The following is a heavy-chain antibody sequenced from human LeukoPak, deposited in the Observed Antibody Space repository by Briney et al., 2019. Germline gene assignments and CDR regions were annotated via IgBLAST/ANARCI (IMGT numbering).Heavy chain of an antibody. CDR3: ARDYYYDSSGYWNFDY. Sequence: ASVKVSCKASGYTFTGYYMHWVRQAPGQGLEWMGWINPNRGGTNYAQKFQGRVTMTRDTSISTAYMELSRLRSDDTAVYYCARDYYYDSSGYWNFDYWGQGTLVTVSS. CDR1: GYTFTGYY. J-gene: IGHJ4*02. D-gene: IGHD3-22*01. CDR2: INPNRGGT. V-gene: IGHV1-2*02.